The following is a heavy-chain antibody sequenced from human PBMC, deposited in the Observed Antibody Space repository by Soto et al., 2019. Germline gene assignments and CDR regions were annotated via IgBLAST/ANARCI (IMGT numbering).Heavy chain of an antibody. V-gene: IGHV3-33*01. CDR2: IWYDGSNK. J-gene: IGHJ6*02. CDR1: GFSFRRYG. D-gene: IGHD6-6*01. CDR3: AREGFYSRSSEYSGYNYYGMDV. Sequence: QEQLVESGGGVVQPGRSLRLSCAASGFSFRRYGMHWVRQAPGKGLEWVAVIWYDGSNKYYGDFLKGRFTISRDNSKTTLYLQMNSPRADDSGVYYCAREGFYSRSSEYSGYNYYGMDVWGQGTTVIVTS.